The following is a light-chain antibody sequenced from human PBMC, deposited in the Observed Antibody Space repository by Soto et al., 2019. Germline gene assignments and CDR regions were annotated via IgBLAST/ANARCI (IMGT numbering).Light chain of an antibody. V-gene: IGLV1-40*01. J-gene: IGLJ2*01. CDR2: GTI. Sequence: QSVLTQPPSVSGAPGQRVTISCSGSSSNIGAGYDVHWYRHLPGTAPKLLIYGTITRPSGVPDRFSVSRSGTSASLAIAGLQAEDEADYYCQSSDSSLSGNVVFGGGTKVTVL. CDR1: SSNIGAGYD. CDR3: QSSDSSLSGNVV.